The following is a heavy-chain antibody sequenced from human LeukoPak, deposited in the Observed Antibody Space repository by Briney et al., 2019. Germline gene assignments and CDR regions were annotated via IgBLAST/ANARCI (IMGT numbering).Heavy chain of an antibody. CDR3: AREPQRLRWYSLFDY. CDR1: GFTVSSNY. Sequence: GGSLRLSCAASGFTVSSNYMSWVRQAPGKGLEWVSVIYSGGSTYYADSVKGRFTISRDNSKNTLYLQMNSLRAEDTAVYYCAREPQRLRWYSLFDYWGQGTLVTVSS. D-gene: IGHD4-23*01. CDR2: IYSGGST. V-gene: IGHV3-66*01. J-gene: IGHJ4*02.